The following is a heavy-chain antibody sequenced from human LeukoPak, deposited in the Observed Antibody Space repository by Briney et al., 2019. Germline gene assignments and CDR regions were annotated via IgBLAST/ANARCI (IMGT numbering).Heavy chain of an antibody. V-gene: IGHV3-23*01. CDR3: AVEKGDSPDY. CDR2: ISGSGGNT. CDR1: GFTFSTYA. D-gene: IGHD3-22*01. J-gene: IGHJ4*02. Sequence: GGSLRLSCAASGFTFSTYAMAWVRQAPGKGLEWVSGISGSGGNTYYADSVKGRFTISRDNSKNTLYLQMNSLRAEDTAVHYCAVEKGDSPDYWGQGTLVTVSS.